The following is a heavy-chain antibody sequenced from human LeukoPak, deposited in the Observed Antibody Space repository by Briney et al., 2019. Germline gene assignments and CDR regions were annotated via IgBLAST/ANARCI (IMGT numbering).Heavy chain of an antibody. J-gene: IGHJ5*02. V-gene: IGHV1-8*01. D-gene: IGHD1-26*01. CDR2: INSNSGNT. CDR1: GYTFTSYD. CDR3: ARGPRPLVGANPFNWSDP. Sequence: GASVKVSCKASGYTFTSYDINWVRQATGQGLEWIGWINSNSGNTGYAQKFQGRVTMTRNTSISTAYMELSSLRSEDTAVYYCARGPRPLVGANPFNWSDPWGQGTLVTVSS.